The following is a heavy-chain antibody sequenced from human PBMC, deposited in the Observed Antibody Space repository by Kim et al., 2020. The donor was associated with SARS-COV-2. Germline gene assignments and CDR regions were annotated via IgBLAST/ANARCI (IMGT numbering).Heavy chain of an antibody. D-gene: IGHD3-10*01. CDR2: ISYDGSNK. J-gene: IGHJ6*02. CDR3: ARARGGGYYYGMDV. V-gene: IGHV3-30*04. Sequence: GGSPRLSCAASGFTFSSYAMHWVRQAPGKGLEWVAVISYDGSNKYYVDSVKGRFTISRDNSKNTLYLQMNSLRAEDTAVYYCARARGGGYYYGMDVWGQGTTVTVSS. CDR1: GFTFSSYA.